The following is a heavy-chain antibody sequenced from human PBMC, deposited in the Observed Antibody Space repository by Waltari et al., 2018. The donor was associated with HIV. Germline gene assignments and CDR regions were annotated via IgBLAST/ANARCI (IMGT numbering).Heavy chain of an antibody. Sequence: QLQLQESGPGLVKPSETLSLTCTVPGGSISSSRYYWGWIRQPPGKGLEWIGSIYYSGSTYYNPSLKSRVTISVDTSKNQFSLKLSSVTAADTAVYYCARRSYYDSSGYYFDYWGQGTLVTVSS. V-gene: IGHV4-39*01. D-gene: IGHD3-22*01. CDR3: ARRSYYDSSGYYFDY. CDR2: IYYSGST. CDR1: GGSISSSRYY. J-gene: IGHJ4*02.